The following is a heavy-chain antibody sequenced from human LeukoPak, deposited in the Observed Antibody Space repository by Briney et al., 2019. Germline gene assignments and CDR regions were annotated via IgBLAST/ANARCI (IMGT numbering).Heavy chain of an antibody. CDR3: ARAQPPYHGRLDS. CDR2: IGIAGDT. J-gene: IGHJ5*01. D-gene: IGHD3-16*01. Sequence: PGGSLRLSCAASGFTFSSYDMHWVRPATGKGLEWVSGIGIAGDTHYPDSVRGRFTIFRENAKNSLYLQMNSLRAEDTAVYYCARAQPPYHGRLDSWGQGILVTVSS. V-gene: IGHV3-13*01. CDR1: GFTFSSYD.